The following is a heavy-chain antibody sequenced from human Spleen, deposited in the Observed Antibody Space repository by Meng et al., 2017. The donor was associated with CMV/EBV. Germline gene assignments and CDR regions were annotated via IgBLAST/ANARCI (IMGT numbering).Heavy chain of an antibody. V-gene: IGHV1-3*01. Sequence: YTFTSYAMHWVRQAPGQRLEWMGWINAGNGNTKYSQKFQGRVTITRDTSASTAYMELSSLRSEDTAVYYCASPTWGSGSYGDAFDIWGQGTMVTVSS. CDR1: YTFTSYA. D-gene: IGHD1-26*01. CDR3: ASPTWGSGSYGDAFDI. CDR2: INAGNGNT. J-gene: IGHJ3*02.